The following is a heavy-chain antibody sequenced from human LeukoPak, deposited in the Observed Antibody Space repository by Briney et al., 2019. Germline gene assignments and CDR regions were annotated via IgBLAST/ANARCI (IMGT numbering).Heavy chain of an antibody. J-gene: IGHJ4*02. Sequence: PSETLSLTCSVSGDSISGAGYYWTWLRQPPGKGLEWFGYLYHSGSTYYNPSLKSRVTISVDRSKNQFSLKLSSVTAADTAVYYCARGRLEQLEYYFDYWGQGTLVTVSS. CDR3: ARGRLEQLEYYFDY. V-gene: IGHV4-30-2*01. D-gene: IGHD6-6*01. CDR1: GDSISGAGYY. CDR2: LYHSGST.